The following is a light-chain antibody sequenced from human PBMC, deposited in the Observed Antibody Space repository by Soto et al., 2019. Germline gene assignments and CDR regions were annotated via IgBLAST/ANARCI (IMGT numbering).Light chain of an antibody. CDR3: CSYAGSSTWV. Sequence: QSVLTQPASVSGSPGQSITISCTGTSSDVGSYKFVSWYQQHPGKAPKLMIYEGSKRPSGVSNRFSGSKSGNTASLTISGLQAEDEADYYCCSYAGSSTWVFGTGTQVTVL. CDR1: SSDVGSYKF. J-gene: IGLJ1*01. CDR2: EGS. V-gene: IGLV2-23*01.